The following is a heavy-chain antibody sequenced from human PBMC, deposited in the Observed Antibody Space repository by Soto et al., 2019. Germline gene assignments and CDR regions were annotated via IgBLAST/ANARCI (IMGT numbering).Heavy chain of an antibody. J-gene: IGHJ6*02. CDR2: IKSKTDGGTT. Sequence: PEVSLRLSCAASGFTFSNAWMSWVCQAQGKGLEWVGRIKSKTDGGTTDYAAPVKGRFTISRDDSKNTLYLQMNSLKTEDTAVYYCTTGITFGGVIVKAYYYYGMDVWGQGTTVTVSS. CDR1: GFTFSNAW. CDR3: TTGITFGGVIVKAYYYYGMDV. D-gene: IGHD3-16*02. V-gene: IGHV3-15*01.